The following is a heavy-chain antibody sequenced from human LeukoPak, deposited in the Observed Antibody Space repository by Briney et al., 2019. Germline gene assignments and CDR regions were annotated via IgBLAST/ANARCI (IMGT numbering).Heavy chain of an antibody. CDR1: GGTFSSYA. D-gene: IGHD3-22*01. CDR3: ARSYYYDSSGYWRFDY. Sequence: VKVSCKASGGTFSSYAISWVRQAPGQGLEWMGRIIPIFGTANYAQKFQGRVTITTDESTSTAYMVLSSPRSEDTAVYYCARSYYYDSSGYWRFDYWGQGTLVTVSS. CDR2: IIPIFGTA. V-gene: IGHV1-69*05. J-gene: IGHJ4*02.